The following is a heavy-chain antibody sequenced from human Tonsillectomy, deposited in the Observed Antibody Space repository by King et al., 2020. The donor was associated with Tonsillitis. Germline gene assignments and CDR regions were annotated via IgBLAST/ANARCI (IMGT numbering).Heavy chain of an antibody. CDR3: AKDGEEIAVAGILKYYYYYYMDV. J-gene: IGHJ6*03. Sequence: VQLVESGGGVVQPGRSLRLSCAASGFTFSSYGMHWVRQAPGKGLEWVAFISYDGSDKDYADSVKGRFTISRDNSKNTLYLQMNSLRAVDTAVYYCAKDGEEIAVAGILKYYYYYYMDVWGKGTTVTVSS. CDR2: ISYDGSDK. CDR1: GFTFSSYG. D-gene: IGHD6-19*01. V-gene: IGHV3-30*18.